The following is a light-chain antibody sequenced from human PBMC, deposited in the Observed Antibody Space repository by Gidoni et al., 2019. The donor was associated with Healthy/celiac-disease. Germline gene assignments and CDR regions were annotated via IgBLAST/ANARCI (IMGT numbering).Light chain of an antibody. J-gene: IGKJ1*01. CDR3: QQYNSYSWT. Sequence: DIQMTQSPSTLSASVGDRVTITCRASQSISSWLAWYQQKTGKAPKLLIYDASRLESGVPSRFSGSGSGTEFTLAISILQPDDFTTYYCQQYNSYSWTFDQGTKVEIK. CDR2: DAS. CDR1: QSISSW. V-gene: IGKV1-5*01.